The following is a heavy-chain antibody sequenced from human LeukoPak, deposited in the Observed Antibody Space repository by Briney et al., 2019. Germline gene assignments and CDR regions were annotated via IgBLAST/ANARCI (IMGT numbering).Heavy chain of an antibody. Sequence: SGGSLRLSCVASGFTFSSYAMNWVRQAPGKGLEWVSLITGSGGSTYYTDSLKGRFTISRDNSKNTLYLQMNSLRAEGTAVYFCAKARSGYYQFDYWGQGTLVTVSS. J-gene: IGHJ4*02. CDR3: AKARSGYYQFDY. CDR1: GFTFSSYA. V-gene: IGHV3-23*01. CDR2: ITGSGGST. D-gene: IGHD3-3*01.